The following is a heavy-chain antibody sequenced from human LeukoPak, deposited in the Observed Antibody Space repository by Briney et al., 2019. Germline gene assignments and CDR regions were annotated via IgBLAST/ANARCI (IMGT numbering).Heavy chain of an antibody. Sequence: AASVKVSCKASGYTFTGYYMHWVRQAPGQGLEWMGWINPNSGGTNYAQKLQGRVTMTTDTSTSTAYMELRSLRSDDTAVYYCARNGVNYDSSGYPHDAFDIWGQGTMVTVSS. D-gene: IGHD3-22*01. CDR3: ARNGVNYDSSGYPHDAFDI. J-gene: IGHJ3*02. CDR2: INPNSGGT. CDR1: GYTFTGYY. V-gene: IGHV1-2*02.